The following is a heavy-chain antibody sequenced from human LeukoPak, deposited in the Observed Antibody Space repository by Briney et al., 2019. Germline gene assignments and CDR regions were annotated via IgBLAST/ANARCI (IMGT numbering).Heavy chain of an antibody. CDR1: GFTFSSYA. J-gene: IGHJ4*02. D-gene: IGHD3-22*01. Sequence: GGSLRLSCAASGFTFSSYAMSWVRQAPGKGLEWVSGISGSGDNTYYADSVKGRFTISRDNSKNTLYVQVNSLGTEDTAAYYCAKGSYYGSSGSFYFDYWGQGTLVTVSS. V-gene: IGHV3-23*01. CDR3: AKGSYYGSSGSFYFDY. CDR2: ISGSGDNT.